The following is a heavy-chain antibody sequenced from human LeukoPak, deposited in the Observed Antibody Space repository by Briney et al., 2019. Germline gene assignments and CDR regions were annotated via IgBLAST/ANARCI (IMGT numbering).Heavy chain of an antibody. CDR1: GFTFSSYA. CDR3: AKGAELWFDFGY. Sequence: SGGSLRLSCAASGFTFSSYAMSWVRQAPGKGLEWVSTISGSGGSTYYADSVKGRFTISRDNSKNTLYLQMNSLRAEDTAVYYCAKGAELWFDFGYWGQGTLVTVSS. J-gene: IGHJ4*02. D-gene: IGHD3-10*01. V-gene: IGHV3-23*01. CDR2: ISGSGGST.